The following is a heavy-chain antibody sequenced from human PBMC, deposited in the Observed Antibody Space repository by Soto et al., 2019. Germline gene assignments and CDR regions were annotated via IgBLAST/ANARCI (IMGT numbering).Heavy chain of an antibody. CDR1: GGSISSYY. CDR2: IYYSGST. CDR3: ARGITIFGVVIIGFGP. D-gene: IGHD3-3*01. Sequence: SETLSLTCTVSGGSISSYYWGWIRQPPGKGLEWIGYIYYSGSTNYNPSLKSRVTISVDTSKNQFSLKLSSVTAADTAVYYCARGITIFGVVIIGFGPWGQGTLVTVSS. J-gene: IGHJ5*02. V-gene: IGHV4-59*01.